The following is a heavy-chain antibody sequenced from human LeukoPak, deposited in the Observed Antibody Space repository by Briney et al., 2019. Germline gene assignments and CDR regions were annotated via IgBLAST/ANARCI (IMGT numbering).Heavy chain of an antibody. D-gene: IGHD3-10*01. CDR3: AKALLWFGELSEFDP. Sequence: GGSLRLSCAASGFTFSSYGMHWVRQAPGKGLEWVSFIRYDGSNEYYADSVRGRFTISRDNSKNTLYLQMNSLRAEDTAVYYCAKALLWFGELSEFDPWGQGTLVTVSS. CDR1: GFTFSSYG. CDR2: IRYDGSNE. J-gene: IGHJ5*02. V-gene: IGHV3-30*02.